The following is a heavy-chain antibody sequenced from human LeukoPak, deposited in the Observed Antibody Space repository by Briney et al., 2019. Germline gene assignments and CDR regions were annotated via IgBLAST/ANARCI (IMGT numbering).Heavy chain of an antibody. CDR3: ARHYDAGTHFFGVLTIDF. V-gene: IGHV5-51*01. CDR2: IYLGDSET. Sequence: PGESLKISCQGSGYSFISYWIGWVRQMPGKGLEWMGIIYLGDSETRYSPSFQGQVTISADKSTGTAYLQWSSLKASDTAMYYCARHYDAGTHFFGVLTIDFWGQGTLVTVSS. J-gene: IGHJ4*02. CDR1: GYSFISYW. D-gene: IGHD3-3*01.